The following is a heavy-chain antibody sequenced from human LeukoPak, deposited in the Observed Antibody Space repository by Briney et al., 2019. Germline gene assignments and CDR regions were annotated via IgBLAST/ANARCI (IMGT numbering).Heavy chain of an antibody. CDR1: GFTFSSYA. CDR3: ALIAVADGGFDY. J-gene: IGHJ4*02. D-gene: IGHD6-19*01. V-gene: IGHV3-21*01. Sequence: GGSLRLSCAASGFTFSSYAMSWVRQAPGKGLEWVSSISSSSSYIYYADSVKGRFTISRDNAKNSLYLQMNSLRAEDTAVYYCALIAVADGGFDYWGQGTLVTVSS. CDR2: ISSSSSYI.